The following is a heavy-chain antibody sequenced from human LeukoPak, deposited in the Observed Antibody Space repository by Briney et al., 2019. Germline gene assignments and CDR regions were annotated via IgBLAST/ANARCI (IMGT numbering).Heavy chain of an antibody. CDR3: VRDLVRGVHPVFYFDL. V-gene: IGHV3-21*01. J-gene: IGHJ2*01. CDR1: RFTFSGYA. Sequence: GGSLRLSCAASRFTFSGYAMSWVRQAPGKGLEWVSSISGRSDYIYSADSVKGRFTISRDNAKNSLYLQMTSLRADDTAVYFCVRDLVRGVHPVFYFDLWGRGTLVTVSS. D-gene: IGHD3-10*01. CDR2: ISGRSDYI.